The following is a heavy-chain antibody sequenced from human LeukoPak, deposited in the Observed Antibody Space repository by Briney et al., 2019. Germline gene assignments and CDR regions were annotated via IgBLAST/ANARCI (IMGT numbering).Heavy chain of an antibody. CDR2: IYYSGTT. CDR3: ARDVHAFDI. D-gene: IGHD1-1*01. V-gene: IGHV4-59*01. J-gene: IGHJ3*02. Sequence: SETLSLTCTVSGGSISTSYWSWIRQPPGKGLEWLGYIYYSGTTNYNPSLKSRVTISVDTSKYQFSLKLSSVTAADTAMYYCARDVHAFDIWGPGTMVTVSS. CDR1: GGSISTSY.